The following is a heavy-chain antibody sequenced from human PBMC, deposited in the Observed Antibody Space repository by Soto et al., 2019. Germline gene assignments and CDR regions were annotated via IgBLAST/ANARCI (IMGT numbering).Heavy chain of an antibody. CDR3: ARDKVQLWFPKYGMDV. CDR1: GFTFSDYY. Sequence: QVQLVESGGGLVKPGGSLRLSCAASGFTFSDYYMSWIRQAPGKGLEWVSYISSSGSTIYYADSVKGRFTISRDNAQNSLYLQMNSLGAEDRGVYYWARDKVQLWFPKYGMDVWDQGTTVTVSS. CDR2: ISSSGSTI. D-gene: IGHD5-18*01. J-gene: IGHJ6*02. V-gene: IGHV3-11*01.